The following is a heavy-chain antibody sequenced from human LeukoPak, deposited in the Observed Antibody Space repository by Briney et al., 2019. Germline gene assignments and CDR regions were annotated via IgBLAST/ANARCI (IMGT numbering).Heavy chain of an antibody. Sequence: GGSLRLSCAASGFTFSSYSMNWVRQAPGKGLEWVSYISSSSSTIYYADSVKGRFTISRDNAKNTLYLQMNSLRAEDTAVYYCAREKGWSSSWVIWGQGTLVTVSS. CDR1: GFTFSSYS. J-gene: IGHJ4*02. CDR2: ISSSSSTI. V-gene: IGHV3-48*04. CDR3: AREKGWSSSWVI. D-gene: IGHD6-13*01.